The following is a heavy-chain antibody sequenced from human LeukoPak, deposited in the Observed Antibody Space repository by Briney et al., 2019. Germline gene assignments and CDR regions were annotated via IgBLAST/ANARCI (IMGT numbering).Heavy chain of an antibody. J-gene: IGHJ5*02. CDR1: GYTFTSYG. CDR3: ARNGGSGWNNNWFDP. Sequence: ASVKVSCKASGYTFTSYGISWVRQAPGQGLEWMGWISAYNGNTNYAQKLQGRVTMTTDTSTSTAYMELRSLRSDDTAVYYCARNGGSGWNNNWFDPRGQGTLVTVSS. V-gene: IGHV1-18*01. D-gene: IGHD6-19*01. CDR2: ISAYNGNT.